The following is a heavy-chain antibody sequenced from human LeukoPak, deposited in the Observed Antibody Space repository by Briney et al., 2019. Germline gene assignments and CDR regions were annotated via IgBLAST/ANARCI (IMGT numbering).Heavy chain of an antibody. CDR2: ISYDGSNK. D-gene: IGHD6-13*01. V-gene: IGHV3-30-3*01. J-gene: IGHJ1*01. CDR3: ARDMGAAAGTAEYFQH. Sequence: PGGSLRLSCAASGFTFSSYAMHWVRQAPGKGLEWVAVISYDGSNKYYADSVKGRFTISRDNSKNTLYLQMNSLRAEDTAVYYCARDMGAAAGTAEYFQHWGQGTLVTVSS. CDR1: GFTFSSYA.